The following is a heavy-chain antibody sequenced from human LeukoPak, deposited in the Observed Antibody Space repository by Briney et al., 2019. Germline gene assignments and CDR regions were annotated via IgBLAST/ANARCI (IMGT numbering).Heavy chain of an antibody. Sequence: SETLSLTCTVSGGSISRYYWSWIRQPPGKGLEWIGYIYYSGSTNYNPSLKSRVTISVDTSKNQFSLKLSSVTAADTAVYYCARAGNEAAAGTGFEYWGQGTLVTVSS. J-gene: IGHJ4*02. V-gene: IGHV4-59*01. CDR2: IYYSGST. CDR3: ARAGNEAAAGTGFEY. CDR1: GGSISRYY. D-gene: IGHD6-13*01.